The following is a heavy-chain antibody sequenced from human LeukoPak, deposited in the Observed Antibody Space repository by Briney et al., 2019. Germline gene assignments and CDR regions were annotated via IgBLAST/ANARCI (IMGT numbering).Heavy chain of an antibody. CDR3: ARYHDHYGNYFDR. CDR1: GFTYSSYS. V-gene: IGHV3-48*02. CDR2: ISSSGDTT. J-gene: IGHJ5*02. Sequence: PGGSLRLSCAASGFTYSSYSVHWLRQAPGKGLEWVSYISSSGDTTYYADSVKGRFTISRDNGKNSLYLQLNSLRDEDTAVYYCARYHDHYGNYFDRWGPGTLVTVSS. D-gene: IGHD3-22*01.